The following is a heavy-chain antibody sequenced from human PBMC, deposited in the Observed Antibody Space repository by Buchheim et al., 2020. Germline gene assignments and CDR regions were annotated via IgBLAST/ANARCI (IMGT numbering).Heavy chain of an antibody. Sequence: QVQLQQWGAGLLKPSETLSLTCAVYGGSFSGYYWSWIRQPPGKGLEWIGEINHSGSTNYNPSLKSRVPISVDTSKNQFSLKLSSVTAADTAVYYCASGIVGAIVSDYFDYWGQGTL. CDR3: ASGIVGAIVSDYFDY. CDR1: GGSFSGYY. CDR2: INHSGST. D-gene: IGHD1-26*01. V-gene: IGHV4-34*01. J-gene: IGHJ4*02.